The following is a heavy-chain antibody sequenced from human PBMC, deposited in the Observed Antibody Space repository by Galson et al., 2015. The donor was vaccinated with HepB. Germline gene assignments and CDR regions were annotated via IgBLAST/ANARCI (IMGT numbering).Heavy chain of an antibody. CDR3: ARVRYFDWLSNFFDY. V-gene: IGHV3-74*01. J-gene: IGHJ4*02. Sequence: SLRLSCAASGFIFSSYWMHWVRQAPGKGLVWVSRINSDGSSTSYADSVKGRFTIPRDNAKNTLYLQMNSLRAEDTAVYYCARVRYFDWLSNFFDYWGQGTLVTVSS. D-gene: IGHD3-9*01. CDR1: GFIFSSYW. CDR2: INSDGSST.